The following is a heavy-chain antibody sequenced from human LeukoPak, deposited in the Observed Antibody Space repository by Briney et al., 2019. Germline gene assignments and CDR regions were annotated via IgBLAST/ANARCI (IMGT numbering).Heavy chain of an antibody. J-gene: IGHJ4*02. CDR1: GFTFSTFA. CDR3: AKAPDSSGFPSYFDS. V-gene: IGHV3-23*01. Sequence: PGGSLRPSCAVSGFTFSTFAMDWVRQAPGKGLEWVSSLSDSAVSSYYADSVKGRFTISRDNSKNTLYLQMNSLRAEDTATYYCAKAPDSSGFPSYFDSWGQGTLVAVSS. CDR2: LSDSAVSS. D-gene: IGHD3-22*01.